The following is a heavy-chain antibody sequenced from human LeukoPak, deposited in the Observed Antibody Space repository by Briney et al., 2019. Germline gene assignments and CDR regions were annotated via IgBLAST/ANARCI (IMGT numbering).Heavy chain of an antibody. CDR3: AREDYDFWSGYPHGIFDY. V-gene: IGHV1-69*13. D-gene: IGHD3-3*01. Sequence: SVKVSCKASGGTFSSYAISWVRQAPGQGLEWMGGIIPIFGTANYAQEFQGRVTITANESTSTAYMELSSLRSEDTAVYYCAREDYDFWSGYPHGIFDYWGQGTLVTVSS. CDR1: GGTFSSYA. CDR2: IIPIFGTA. J-gene: IGHJ4*02.